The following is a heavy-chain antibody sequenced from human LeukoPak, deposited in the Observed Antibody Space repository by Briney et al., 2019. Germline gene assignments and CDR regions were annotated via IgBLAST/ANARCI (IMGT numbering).Heavy chain of an antibody. D-gene: IGHD5-24*01. CDR3: ARRNYGSPRWFDP. CDR1: GYTFSGYD. J-gene: IGHJ5*02. CDR2: MNPKSGNT. V-gene: IGHV1-8*01. Sequence: ASVKVSCKASGYTFSGYDINWVRQATGQGLEWMGWMNPKSGNTAYAQKFQGRVTMTRNTSITTAYMELNSLRSEDTAVYYCARRNYGSPRWFDPWGQGTLVTVSS.